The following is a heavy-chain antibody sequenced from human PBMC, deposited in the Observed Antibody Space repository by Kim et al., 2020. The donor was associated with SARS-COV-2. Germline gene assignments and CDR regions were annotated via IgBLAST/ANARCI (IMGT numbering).Heavy chain of an antibody. J-gene: IGHJ4*02. CDR2: SEK. D-gene: IGHD1-1*01. CDR3: ARTNDYMFEY. Sequence: SEKYFVDSVKGRFTMSRENARKSLYLQMNSLSAEDTAVYYCARTNDYMFEYWGQGTLVTVSS. V-gene: IGHV3-7*01.